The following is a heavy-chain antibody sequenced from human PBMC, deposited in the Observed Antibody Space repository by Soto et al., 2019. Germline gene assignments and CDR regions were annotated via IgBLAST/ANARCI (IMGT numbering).Heavy chain of an antibody. Sequence: QVQLVESGGGLVKPGGSLRLSCAASGFTFSDYYMSWIRQAPGKGLEWVSYISGGSSYTNYADSVKGRFTISRDNAKNSLYLQMNSLRAEDTAVYYCARPSGSYIQWEFDSWGQGTLVTVSS. D-gene: IGHD1-26*01. J-gene: IGHJ4*02. CDR1: GFTFSDYY. CDR3: ARPSGSYIQWEFDS. V-gene: IGHV3-11*05. CDR2: ISGGSSYT.